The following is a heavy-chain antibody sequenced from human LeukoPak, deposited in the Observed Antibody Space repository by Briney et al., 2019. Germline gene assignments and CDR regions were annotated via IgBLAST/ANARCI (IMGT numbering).Heavy chain of an antibody. V-gene: IGHV4-34*01. J-gene: IGHJ4*02. CDR2: INHSGST. Sequence: PSETLSLTCAVYGGSFSGYYWSWIRQPPGKGLEWIGEINHSGSTNYNPSLKSRVTISVDTSKNQFSLNLSSVTAADTAVYYCARGRQWLVRTSYDYWGQGTLVTVSS. CDR1: GGSFSGYY. D-gene: IGHD6-19*01. CDR3: ARGRQWLVRTSYDY.